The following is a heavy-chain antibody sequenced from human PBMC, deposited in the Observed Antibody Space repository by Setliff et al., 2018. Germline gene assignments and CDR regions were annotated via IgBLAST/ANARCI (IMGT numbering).Heavy chain of an antibody. D-gene: IGHD2-8*01. Sequence: ASVKVSCKASGYTLSNSILSWVQQAPGQGLEWVGWXXXXXXXTXFXXKXQDRITXXTDTSTNTGYLELRGLRSDDTAVYYCLRLVRYCTKIACQATSGDEVWGLGTLVTVSS. V-gene: IGHV1-18*01. CDR1: GYTLSNSI. CDR3: LRLVRYCTKIACQATSGDEV. CDR2: XXXXXXXT. J-gene: IGHJ4*02.